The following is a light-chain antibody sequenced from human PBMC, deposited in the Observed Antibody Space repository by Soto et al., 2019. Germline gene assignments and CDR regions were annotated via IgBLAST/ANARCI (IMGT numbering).Light chain of an antibody. CDR2: EVS. V-gene: IGLV2-14*01. CDR3: SSYTSSSTLGHV. Sequence: QSVLTQPRSVSGPPGQSVSISCSGTSSDVGTYNYVSWYQQHPGKAPKLMIYEVSNRPSGVSNRFSGSKSGNTASLTISGLQAEDEADYYCSSYTSSSTLGHVFGTGTKLTVL. J-gene: IGLJ1*01. CDR1: SSDVGTYNY.